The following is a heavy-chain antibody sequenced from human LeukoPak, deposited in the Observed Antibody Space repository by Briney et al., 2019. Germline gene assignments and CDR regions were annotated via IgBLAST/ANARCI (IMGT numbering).Heavy chain of an antibody. CDR3: ARAPMPNYYYYYMVV. CDR2: IYTSGST. V-gene: IGHV4-61*02. J-gene: IGHJ6*03. CDR1: GVSISSGSYY. D-gene: IGHD2-2*01. Sequence: SETLSLTCTVSGVSISSGSYYWSWIRQPAGKGLEWIGRIYTSGSTNYNPSLKSRVTISVDTSKNQFSLKLSSVTAADTAVYYCARAPMPNYYYYYMVVWGKGTTVTVSS.